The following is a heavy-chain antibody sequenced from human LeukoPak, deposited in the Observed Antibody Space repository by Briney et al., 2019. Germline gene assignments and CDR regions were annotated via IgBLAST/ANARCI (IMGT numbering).Heavy chain of an antibody. D-gene: IGHD5-24*01. V-gene: IGHV3-7*01. Sequence: PGGSLRLSCAASGFTFSSYWMSWVRQAPGKGLEWVANIKQDGSEKYYVDSVKGRFPISRDNAKNSLYLQMNSLRAEDTAVYYCAREMVEMATKLAYYMDVWGKGTTATVSS. CDR3: AREMVEMATKLAYYMDV. CDR1: GFTFSSYW. CDR2: IKQDGSEK. J-gene: IGHJ6*03.